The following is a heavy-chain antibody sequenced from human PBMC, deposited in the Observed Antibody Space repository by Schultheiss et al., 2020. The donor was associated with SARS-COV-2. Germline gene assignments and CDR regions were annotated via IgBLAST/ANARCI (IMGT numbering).Heavy chain of an antibody. CDR1: GFTFSSYA. CDR2: ISGSGGST. D-gene: IGHD3-10*01. CDR3: ARDEFYSGSGSYYDSGDYYYYGMDV. Sequence: GGSLRLSCAASGFTFSSYAMSWVRQAPGKGLEWVSAISGSGGSTYYADSVKGRFTISRDNSKNTLYQQMNSLRAEDTAVYYCARDEFYSGSGSYYDSGDYYYYGMDVWGHGTTVTVSS. J-gene: IGHJ6*02. V-gene: IGHV3-23*01.